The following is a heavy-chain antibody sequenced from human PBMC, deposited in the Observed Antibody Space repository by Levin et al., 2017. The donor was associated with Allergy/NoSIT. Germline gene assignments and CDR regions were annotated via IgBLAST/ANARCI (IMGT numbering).Heavy chain of an antibody. D-gene: IGHD6-13*01. J-gene: IGHJ4*02. V-gene: IGHV2-70*01. CDR1: GFSLTTSGMC. CDR3: ARMNQQPAQAPWVDY. CDR2: IDWYDDK. Sequence: SGPTLVKPTQTLTLTCTFSGFSLTTSGMCVSWIRQPPGKALEWLSLIDWYDDKYYSTSLKTRLTISKDTSKNQVVLTMTNMDPVDTATYYCARMNQQPAQAPWVDYWGQGTLVTVSS.